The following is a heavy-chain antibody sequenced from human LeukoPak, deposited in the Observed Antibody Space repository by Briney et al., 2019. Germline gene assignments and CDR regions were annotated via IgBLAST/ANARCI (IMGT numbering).Heavy chain of an antibody. V-gene: IGHV3-49*03. CDR2: IRSKTYSGAT. CDR1: GFTFGDYG. D-gene: IGHD2-15*01. J-gene: IGHJ4*02. CDR3: TRNPHPYCSGVHCPSDS. Sequence: GGSLRLSCTTSGFTFGDYGMSCFRQAPGKGLEWVSFIRSKTYSGATDYAASVRGRFVISRDDSESIAYLQMNSLKTEDTGVYYCTRNPHPYCSGVHCPSDSWGQGALVTVSS.